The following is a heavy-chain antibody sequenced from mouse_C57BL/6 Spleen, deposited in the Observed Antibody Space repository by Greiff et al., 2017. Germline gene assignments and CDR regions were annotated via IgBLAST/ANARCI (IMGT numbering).Heavy chain of an antibody. CDR3: ARGGLLRLYFDY. CDR1: GFTFSSYA. CDR2: ISDGGSYT. Sequence: EVKLMESGGGLVKPGGSLKLSCAASGFTFSSYAMSWVRQTPEKRLAWVATISDGGSYTYYPANVKGRFTIARDNAKNNLYLQMSHLKSEDTAMYYCARGGLLRLYFDYWGQGTTLTVSS. V-gene: IGHV5-4*03. D-gene: IGHD1-1*01. J-gene: IGHJ2*01.